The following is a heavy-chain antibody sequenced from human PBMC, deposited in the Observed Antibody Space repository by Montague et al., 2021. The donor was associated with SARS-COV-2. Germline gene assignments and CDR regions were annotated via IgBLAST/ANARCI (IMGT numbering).Heavy chain of an antibody. CDR2: IHLGGST. CDR1: GVSLSTYY. J-gene: IGHJ6*03. Sequence: SETLSLTCAVHGVSLSTYYWNWIRQPPGKGLEWIGEIHLGGSTNYNPSLKSRVTISANTPKNQFSLKLTSVAAADTAVYYCARLGDGVVPSPILGVGPYCSYYDMDVWGKGTTVAVSS. V-gene: IGHV4-34*01. D-gene: IGHD3-10*01. CDR3: ARLGDGVVPSPILGVGPYCSYYDMDV.